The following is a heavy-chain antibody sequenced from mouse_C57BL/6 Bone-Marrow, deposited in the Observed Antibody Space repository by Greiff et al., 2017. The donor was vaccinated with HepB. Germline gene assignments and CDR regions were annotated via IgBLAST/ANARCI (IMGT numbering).Heavy chain of an antibody. Sequence: QVQLQQPGAELVMPGASVKLSCKASGYTFTSYWMHWVKQRPGQGLEWIGEIDPSDSYTNYNQKFKGKSTLTVDKSSSTAYMQLSSLTSEDSAVYYCARRGEYYGSSPNAWFAYWGQGTLVTVSA. J-gene: IGHJ3*01. CDR1: GYTFTSYW. CDR3: ARRGEYYGSSPNAWFAY. D-gene: IGHD1-1*01. V-gene: IGHV1-69*01. CDR2: IDPSDSYT.